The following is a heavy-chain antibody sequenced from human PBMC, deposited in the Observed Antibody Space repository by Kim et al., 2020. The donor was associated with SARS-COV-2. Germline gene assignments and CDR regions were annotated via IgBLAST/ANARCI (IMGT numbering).Heavy chain of an antibody. CDR2: ISYDGSNK. J-gene: IGHJ5*02. V-gene: IGHV3-30*18. Sequence: GGSLRLSCAASGFTFSSYGMHWVRQAPGKGLEWVAVISYDGSNKYYADSVKGRFTISRDNSKNTLYLQMNSLRAEDTAVYYCAKEKEMIATRNWFDPWG. CDR1: GFTFSSYG. D-gene: IGHD3-22*01. CDR3: AKEKEMIATRNWFDP.